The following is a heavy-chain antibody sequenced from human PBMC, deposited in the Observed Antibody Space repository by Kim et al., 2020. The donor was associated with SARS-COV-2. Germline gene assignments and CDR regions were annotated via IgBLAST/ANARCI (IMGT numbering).Heavy chain of an antibody. V-gene: IGHV3-7*03. Sequence: VDSVQGPYTISRDNAKNSLYLQMNSLRAEDTAVFYCARVDDYGDSNYFDYWGQGTLVTVSS. J-gene: IGHJ4*02. CDR3: ARVDDYGDSNYFDY. D-gene: IGHD4-17*01.